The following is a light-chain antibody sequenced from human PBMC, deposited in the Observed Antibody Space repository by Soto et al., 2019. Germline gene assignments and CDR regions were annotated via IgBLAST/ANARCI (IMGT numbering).Light chain of an antibody. CDR1: TSNLGGNT. J-gene: IGLJ2*01. Sequence: QSVLTQPPSVSGTPGHKVPISCSGSTSNLGGNTVNWYQQLPGTAPKLLIYTNNQRPSGVPDRFSGSKSGTSASLAISDLRSEDEADFYCAAWDDSLNAVVFGGGTKLTVL. CDR2: TNN. V-gene: IGLV1-44*01. CDR3: AAWDDSLNAVV.